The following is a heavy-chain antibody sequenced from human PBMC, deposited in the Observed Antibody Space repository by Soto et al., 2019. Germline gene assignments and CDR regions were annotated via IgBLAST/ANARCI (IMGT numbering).Heavy chain of an antibody. J-gene: IGHJ6*02. D-gene: IGHD2-15*01. V-gene: IGHV1-69*01. Sequence: QVQLVQSGAEVKKPGSSVKVSCKASGGTFSSYAISWVRQAPGQGLEWMGGIIPIFGTANYAQKFQGRVTITADESTSTAYMELSSLRSEDTAVYYCAEVTRYCSGGRCPPYYYYYGMDVWGQGTTVTVSS. CDR1: GGTFSSYA. CDR3: AEVTRYCSGGRCPPYYYYYGMDV. CDR2: IIPIFGTA.